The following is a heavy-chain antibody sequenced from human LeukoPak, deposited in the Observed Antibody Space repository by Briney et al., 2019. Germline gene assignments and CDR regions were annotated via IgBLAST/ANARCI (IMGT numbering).Heavy chain of an antibody. D-gene: IGHD3-22*01. Sequence: ASVKVSCKASGYTFTSYGISWVRQAPGQGLEWMGWISAYNGNTNYAQKLQGRVTMTTDTSTSTAYMELRSLRSDDTAVSYCARSADRARSFQHWGQGTLVTVSS. CDR3: ARSADRARSFQH. J-gene: IGHJ1*01. CDR1: GYTFTSYG. CDR2: ISAYNGNT. V-gene: IGHV1-18*01.